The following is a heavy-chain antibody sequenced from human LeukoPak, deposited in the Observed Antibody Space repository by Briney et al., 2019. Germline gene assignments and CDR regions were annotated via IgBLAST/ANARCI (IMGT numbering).Heavy chain of an antibody. V-gene: IGHV3-23*01. CDR1: GFTFSSYA. CDR2: IIGSGGST. Sequence: GGSLRLSCAASGFTFSSYAMSSVRQAPGKGLEWVSAIIGSGGSTYYADSVKGRFTISRDNSKNTLYLQMNSLRAEDTAVYYCAKGWGRSYFDYWGQGTLVTVSS. CDR3: AKGWGRSYFDY. J-gene: IGHJ4*02. D-gene: IGHD7-27*01.